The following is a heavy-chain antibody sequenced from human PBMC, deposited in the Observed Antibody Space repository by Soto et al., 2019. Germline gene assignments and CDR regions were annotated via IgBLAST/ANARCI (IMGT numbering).Heavy chain of an antibody. V-gene: IGHV5-10-1*01. Sequence: PGESLKISCKGSGYSFASYWISWVRQMPAKGLEWMGRIDPSDSYANYSPSFQGHVTFSADKSISTAYLQWSSLRASDTAMYHCARHKAFYYDSSGAWGQGTMVTVSS. D-gene: IGHD3-22*01. CDR2: IDPSDSYA. CDR3: ARHKAFYYDSSGA. CDR1: GYSFASYW. J-gene: IGHJ5*02.